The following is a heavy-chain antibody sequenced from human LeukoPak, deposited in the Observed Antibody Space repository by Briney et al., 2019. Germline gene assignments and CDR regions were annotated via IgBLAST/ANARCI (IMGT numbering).Heavy chain of an antibody. Sequence: SETLCLTCTVSGGSISSYYWSWIRQPPGKGLEWIGYIYYSGSTNYNPSLKSRVTISVDTSKNQFSLKLSSVTAADTAVYYCARLGYPYYYFDYWGQGTLVTVSS. CDR3: ARLGYPYYYFDY. D-gene: IGHD5-12*01. CDR2: IYYSGST. CDR1: GGSISSYY. J-gene: IGHJ4*02. V-gene: IGHV4-59*08.